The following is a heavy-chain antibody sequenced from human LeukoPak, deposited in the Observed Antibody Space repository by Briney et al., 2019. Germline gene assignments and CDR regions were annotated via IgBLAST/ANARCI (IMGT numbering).Heavy chain of an antibody. V-gene: IGHV1-69*13. J-gene: IGHJ4*02. Sequence: SVKVSCKASGGTFSSYAISWVRQAPGQGLEWMGGIIPIFGTANYAQKFQGRVTITADESTSTAYMELSSLRSEDTAVYYRARFRELYSSSWTGFDYWGQGTLVTVSS. CDR3: ARFRELYSSSWTGFDY. CDR1: GGTFSSYA. D-gene: IGHD6-13*01. CDR2: IIPIFGTA.